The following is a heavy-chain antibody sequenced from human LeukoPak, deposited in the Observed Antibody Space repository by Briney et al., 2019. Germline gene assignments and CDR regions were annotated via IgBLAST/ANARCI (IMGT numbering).Heavy chain of an antibody. V-gene: IGHV3-30*04. J-gene: IGHJ4*02. CDR1: GFTFSSYA. CDR2: ISYDGSNK. CDR3: ARDWANSDY. Sequence: GGSLRLSCAASGFTFSSYAMHWVRQAPGKGLEWVAVISYDGSNKYYADSVKGRFTISRDNSKNTLYLQMNSLRAEDTAVYYCARDWANSDYWGQGTLVTVSS. D-gene: IGHD3-16*01.